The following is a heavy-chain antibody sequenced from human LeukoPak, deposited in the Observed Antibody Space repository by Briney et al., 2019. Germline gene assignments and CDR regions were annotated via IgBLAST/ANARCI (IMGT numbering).Heavy chain of an antibody. CDR2: IYYSGST. Sequence: PSETLSLTCTVSGGSISSSSYYWGWIRQPPGKGLEWIGSIYYSGSTYYNPSLKSRGTISVDTSKNQFSLKLSSVTAADTAVYYCARGGTPDLYWYFDLWGRGTLVTVSS. D-gene: IGHD2-15*01. V-gene: IGHV4-39*01. CDR3: ARGGTPDLYWYFDL. J-gene: IGHJ2*01. CDR1: GGSISSSSYY.